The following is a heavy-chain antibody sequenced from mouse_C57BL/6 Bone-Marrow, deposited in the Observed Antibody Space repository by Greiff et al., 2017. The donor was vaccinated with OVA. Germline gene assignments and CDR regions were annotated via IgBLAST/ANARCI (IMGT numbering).Heavy chain of an antibody. CDR2: INPNNGGT. Sequence: EVKLMESGPELVKPGASVKMSCKASGYTFTDYNMHWVKQSHGKSLEWIGYINPNNGGTSYNQKFKGKATLTVNKSSSTAYMELRSLTSEDSAVYYCARNYGSSYWYFDVWGTGTTVTVSS. CDR3: ARNYGSSYWYFDV. V-gene: IGHV1-22*01. D-gene: IGHD1-1*01. CDR1: GYTFTDYN. J-gene: IGHJ1*03.